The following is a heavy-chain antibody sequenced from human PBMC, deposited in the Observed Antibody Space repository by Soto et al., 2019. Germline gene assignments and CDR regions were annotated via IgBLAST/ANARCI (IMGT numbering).Heavy chain of an antibody. D-gene: IGHD1-26*01. J-gene: IGHJ5*02. CDR3: AKDRGGSYFLSWFDP. Sequence: EVQLLESGGGLVQPGGSLRRSCAASGFIFSSYAMSWVRQAPGKGLEWVSAMSDSGGATYYADSVKGRFTISRDNSKNTLYLQMNSLRAEDTATYYCAKDRGGSYFLSWFDPWGQGTLVTVSS. CDR1: GFIFSSYA. V-gene: IGHV3-23*01. CDR2: MSDSGGAT.